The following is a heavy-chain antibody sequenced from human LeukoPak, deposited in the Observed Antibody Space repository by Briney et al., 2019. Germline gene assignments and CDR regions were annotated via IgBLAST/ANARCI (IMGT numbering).Heavy chain of an antibody. J-gene: IGHJ4*02. V-gene: IGHV3-74*01. CDR1: GFTFSRYW. CDR3: ARVARGGWLQESY. D-gene: IGHD5-24*01. CDR2: INSDGSST. Sequence: GGSLRLSCAASGFTFSRYWMHWVRQAPGKGLLWVSRINSDGSSTYYADSVKGRFTTSRDNAKNALHLQMNSLTAEDTAVYYCARVARGGWLQESYWGQGTLVTVSS.